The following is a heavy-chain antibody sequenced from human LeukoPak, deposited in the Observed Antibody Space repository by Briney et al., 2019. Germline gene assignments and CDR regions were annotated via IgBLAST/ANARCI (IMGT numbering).Heavy chain of an antibody. CDR1: GFTFSSYA. D-gene: IGHD7-27*01. V-gene: IGHV3-21*01. Sequence: GGSLRLSCAASGFTFSSYAMSWVRQAPGKGLEWVSSISSSSSYIYYADSVKGRFTISRDNAKNSLYLQMNSLRAEDTAVYYCAGFHTKLGIYWYFDLWGRGTLVTVSS. CDR3: AGFHTKLGIYWYFDL. CDR2: ISSSSSYI. J-gene: IGHJ2*01.